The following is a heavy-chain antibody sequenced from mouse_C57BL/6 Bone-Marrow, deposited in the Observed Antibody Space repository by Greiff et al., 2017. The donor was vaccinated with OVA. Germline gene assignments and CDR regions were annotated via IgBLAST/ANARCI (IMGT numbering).Heavy chain of an antibody. CDR1: GFTFSDYY. J-gene: IGHJ3*01. CDR2: ISNGGGST. CDR3: ARPGGTVEVPIAY. V-gene: IGHV5-12*01. D-gene: IGHD1-1*01. Sequence: EVHLVESGGGLVQPGGSLKLSCAASGFTFSDYYMYWVRQTPEKRLEWVAYISNGGGSTYYPDTVKGRFTISRDNAKNTLYLQMSRLKSEDSAMYYCARPGGTVEVPIAYWGQGTLVTVSA.